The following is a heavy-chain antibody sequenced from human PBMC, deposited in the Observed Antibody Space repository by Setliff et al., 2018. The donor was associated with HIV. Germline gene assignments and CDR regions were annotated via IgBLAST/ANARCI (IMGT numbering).Heavy chain of an antibody. CDR1: DGSLSSYY. D-gene: IGHD3-10*01. CDR2: IYYSGST. CDR3: ARGPELLGFRELHNIPYFDY. Sequence: KPSETLSLTCTVSDGSLSSYYWCWIRQPPGKGLEWIGYIYYSGSTNYNPSLKSRVTISVDTSKNQFSLKLSSVTAADTAVYYCARGPELLGFRELHNIPYFDYGGQGTLVTVSS. V-gene: IGHV4-59*01. J-gene: IGHJ4*02.